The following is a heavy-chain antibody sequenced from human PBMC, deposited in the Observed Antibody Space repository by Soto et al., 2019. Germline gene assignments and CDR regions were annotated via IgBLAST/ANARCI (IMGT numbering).Heavy chain of an antibody. Sequence: GASVKVSCKASGYTFTGYYMHWVRQAPGQGLEWMGWINPNSGGTNYAQKFQGRVTMTRDTSISTAYMELSRLRSDDTAVYYCAKSNYDICPSGPLWGQGTLVTVSS. V-gene: IGHV1-2*02. CDR1: GYTFTGYY. CDR2: INPNSGGT. CDR3: AKSNYDICPSGPL. J-gene: IGHJ4*02. D-gene: IGHD3-9*01.